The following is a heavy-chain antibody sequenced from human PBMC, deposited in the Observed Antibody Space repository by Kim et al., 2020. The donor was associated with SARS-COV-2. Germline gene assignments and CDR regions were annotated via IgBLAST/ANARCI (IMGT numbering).Heavy chain of an antibody. CDR3: ATHFPMRFPMDV. Sequence: RYSPSFQGQVTISADKSISPAYLQWSSLKASDTAMYYCATHFPMRFPMDVWGQGTTVTVSS. J-gene: IGHJ6*02. D-gene: IGHD2-2*01. V-gene: IGHV5-51*01.